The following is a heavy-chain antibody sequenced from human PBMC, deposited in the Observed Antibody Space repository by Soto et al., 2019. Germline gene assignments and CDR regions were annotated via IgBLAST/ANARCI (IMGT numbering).Heavy chain of an antibody. CDR1: AGSISSGTYY. Sequence: QVQLQESGPGLVKPSQTLSLTCTVSAGSISSGTYYWNWIRQHPGKGLEGIGYMYYSGTTYYNPSLQSRITISGDTTKNQFSVKLSSVTVADTAVYFCARANDFRTEWFDPWGQGIMVTVSS. D-gene: IGHD4-4*01. V-gene: IGHV4-31*03. CDR3: ARANDFRTEWFDP. J-gene: IGHJ5*02. CDR2: MYYSGTT.